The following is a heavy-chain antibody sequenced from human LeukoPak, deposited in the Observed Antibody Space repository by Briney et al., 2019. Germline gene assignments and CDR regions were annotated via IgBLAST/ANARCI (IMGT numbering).Heavy chain of an antibody. CDR3: AKVVDVTMGIDY. V-gene: IGHV3-13*01. J-gene: IGHJ4*02. CDR1: GFTFTSYD. D-gene: IGHD3-22*01. CDR2: IGKFGDT. Sequence: QPGGSLRLSCTASGFTFTSYDMHWVRQATGEGLEWVSYIGKFGDTSYPASVKGRFTISRDNSKNTLYLQMNSLRAEDTAVYYCAKVVDVTMGIDYWGQGTLVTVSS.